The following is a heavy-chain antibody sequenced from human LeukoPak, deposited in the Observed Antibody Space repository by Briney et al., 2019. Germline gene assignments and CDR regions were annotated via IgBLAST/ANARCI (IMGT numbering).Heavy chain of an antibody. J-gene: IGHJ4*02. V-gene: IGHV3-23*01. CDR2: ISGSGGST. D-gene: IGHD6-13*01. CDR3: AKDRGSSSHFTPLIDY. CDR1: GFTFSSYA. Sequence: GGSLRLSCAASGFTFSSYAMSWVRQAPGKGLEWVSAISGSGGSTYYADSVKGRFTISRDSSKNTLYLQMNSLRAEDTAVYYCAKDRGSSSHFTPLIDYWGQGTLVTVSS.